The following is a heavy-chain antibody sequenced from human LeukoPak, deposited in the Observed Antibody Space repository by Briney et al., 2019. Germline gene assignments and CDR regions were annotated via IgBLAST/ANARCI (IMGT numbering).Heavy chain of an antibody. V-gene: IGHV3-7*01. J-gene: IGHJ4*02. D-gene: IGHD5-18*01. CDR2: MKRDGGEK. CDR1: TFTFTPGW. CDR3: ASLDTAHPSGVH. Sequence: QAGGSLRLSCEASTFTFTPGWMSWVRQAPGKGLEWVAMMKRDGGEKHYVDSVRGRFTISRDNAKNPLYLQMDSLRDEDTAVYYCASLDTAHPSGVHWGQGTLVTVSS.